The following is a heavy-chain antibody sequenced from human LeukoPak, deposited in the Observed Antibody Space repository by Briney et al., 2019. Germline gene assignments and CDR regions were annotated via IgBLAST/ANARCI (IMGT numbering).Heavy chain of an antibody. CDR3: ARDSSSRPGIAARNYFDY. CDR2: IWYDGSNK. D-gene: IGHD6-6*01. J-gene: IGHJ4*02. CDR1: GFTFSSYG. Sequence: GSLRLSCAASGFTFSSYGMHWVRRAPGKGLEWVAVIWYDGSNKYYADSVKGRFTISRDNSKNTLYLQMNSLRAEETAVYYCARDSSSRPGIAARNYFDYWGQGTLVTVSS. V-gene: IGHV3-33*01.